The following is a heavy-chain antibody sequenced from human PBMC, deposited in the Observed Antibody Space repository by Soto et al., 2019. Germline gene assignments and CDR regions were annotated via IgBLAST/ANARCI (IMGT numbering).Heavy chain of an antibody. CDR1: GGTFSSYA. J-gene: IGHJ6*02. V-gene: IGHV1-69*01. Sequence: QVQLVQSGAEVKKPGSSVKVSCKASGGTFSSYAISWVRQAPGQGLEWMGGIIPIFGTANYAQKFQGRVTITADESTSTAYMELSSLRSEDKAVYYCARVMGYSSSWYEQYYYYGMDVWGQGTTVTVSS. CDR3: ARVMGYSSSWYEQYYYYGMDV. D-gene: IGHD6-13*01. CDR2: IIPIFGTA.